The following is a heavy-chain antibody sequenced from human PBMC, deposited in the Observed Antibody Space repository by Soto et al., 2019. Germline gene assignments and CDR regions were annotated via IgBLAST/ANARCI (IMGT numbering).Heavy chain of an antibody. D-gene: IGHD6-13*01. CDR3: ARDSLVSSSQGLHNWFDP. V-gene: IGHV1-18*01. CDR1: GYTFTSYG. Sequence: QVQLVQSGAEVKKPGASVKVSCKASGYTFTSYGISWVRQAPGQGLEWMGWISAYNGNTNYAQKLQGRVTMTTDTSTSAAYMELRSLRSDDTAVYYCARDSLVSSSQGLHNWFDPWGQGTLVTVSS. CDR2: ISAYNGNT. J-gene: IGHJ5*02.